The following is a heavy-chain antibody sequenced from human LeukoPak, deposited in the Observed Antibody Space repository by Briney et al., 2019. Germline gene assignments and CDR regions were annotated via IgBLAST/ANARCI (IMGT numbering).Heavy chain of an antibody. CDR3: ARGFKRITIFGVVITGHYFDY. J-gene: IGHJ4*02. V-gene: IGHV1-69*02. Sequence: SSVKVSCKASGGTFSSYTISWVRQAPGQGLEWMGRIIPILGIANYAQKFQGRVTITADKSTSTAYMELSSLRSEDTAVYYCARGFKRITIFGVVITGHYFDYWGQGTLVTVSS. D-gene: IGHD3-3*01. CDR2: IIPILGIA. CDR1: GGTFSSYT.